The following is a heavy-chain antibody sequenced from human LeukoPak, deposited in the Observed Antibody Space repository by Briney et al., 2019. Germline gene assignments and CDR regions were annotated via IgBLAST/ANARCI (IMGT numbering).Heavy chain of an antibody. CDR3: ARESTNNWFDP. J-gene: IGHJ5*02. CDR2: IWYDGSNK. D-gene: IGHD5/OR15-5a*01. Sequence: PGGSLRLSCAASGFTFSSYGMHWVRQAPGKGLVWVAVIWYDGSNKYYADSVKGRFTISRDNSKNTLYLQMNSLRAEDTAVYYCARESTNNWFDPWGQGTLVTVSS. CDR1: GFTFSSYG. V-gene: IGHV3-33*01.